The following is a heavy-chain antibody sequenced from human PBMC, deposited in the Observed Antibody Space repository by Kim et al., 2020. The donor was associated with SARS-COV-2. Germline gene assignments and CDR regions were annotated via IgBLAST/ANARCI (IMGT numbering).Heavy chain of an antibody. CDR2: IYYSGST. J-gene: IGHJ4*02. D-gene: IGHD5-12*01. V-gene: IGHV4-39*01. CDR1: GGSISSSSYY. CDR3: ARRGRYSGYFDY. Sequence: SETLSLTCTVSGGSISSSSYYWGWIRQPPGKGLEWIGSIYYSGSTYYNPSLNSRVTISVDTSKNQFSLKLSSVTAADTAVYYCARRGRYSGYFDYWGQGTLVTVSS.